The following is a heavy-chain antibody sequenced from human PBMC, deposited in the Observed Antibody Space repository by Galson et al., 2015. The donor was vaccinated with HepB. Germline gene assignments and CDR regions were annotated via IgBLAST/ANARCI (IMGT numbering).Heavy chain of an antibody. V-gene: IGHV3-9*01. CDR1: GFTFDDYA. Sequence: SLRLSCAASGFTFDDYAMHWVRQAPGKGLEWVSGISWNSGSIGYADSVRGRFTISRDNAKNSLYLQMNSLRAEDTALYYCYCSSTRSGGAFDIWGQGTMVTVSS. J-gene: IGHJ3*02. D-gene: IGHD2-2*01. CDR2: ISWNSGSI. CDR3: YCSSTRSGGAFDI.